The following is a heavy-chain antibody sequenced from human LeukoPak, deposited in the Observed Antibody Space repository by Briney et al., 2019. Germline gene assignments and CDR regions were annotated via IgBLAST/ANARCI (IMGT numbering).Heavy chain of an antibody. V-gene: IGHV3-21*04. CDR2: ISSSSSYI. Sequence: GGSLRLSCAASGFTFSSYSMNWVRQAPGKGLEWVSSISSSSSYIYYADSVKGRFTISRDNAKNTLYLQMNSLRAEDTAVYYCAKGQRPYSSSWYDYWGQGTLVTVSS. CDR1: GFTFSSYS. J-gene: IGHJ4*02. CDR3: AKGQRPYSSSWYDY. D-gene: IGHD6-13*01.